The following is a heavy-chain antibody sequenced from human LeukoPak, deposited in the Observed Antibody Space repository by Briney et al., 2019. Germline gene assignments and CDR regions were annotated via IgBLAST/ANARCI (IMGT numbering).Heavy chain of an antibody. V-gene: IGHV3-23*01. J-gene: IGHJ4*02. CDR2: ITGSGATT. CDR3: AFRLRDYVWGSYSD. CDR1: EFSFSDYV. D-gene: IGHD3-16*01. Sequence: PGGSLRLSCAAAEFSFSDYVMSWVRQAPGKGLEWVSAITGSGATTYYADSVAGRFTISRDDSRNPLFLQMNGLRAEDTAVYYCAFRLRDYVWGSYSDWGQGTLVSVSS.